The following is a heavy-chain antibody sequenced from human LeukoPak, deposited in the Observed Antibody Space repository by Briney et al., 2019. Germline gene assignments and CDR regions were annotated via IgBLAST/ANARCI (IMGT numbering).Heavy chain of an antibody. CDR1: GGSISSYY. CDR3: ARTRWLQPRDAFDI. Sequence: SETLSLTCTVSGGSISSYYWSWIRQPAGKGLEWIASIYHDGTTYYNPSLKSRVTISVDMSKNQFSLKLSSVTAADTAVYYCARTRWLQPRDAFDIWGQGTMVTVSS. D-gene: IGHD5-24*01. J-gene: IGHJ3*02. CDR2: IYHDGTT. V-gene: IGHV4-4*07.